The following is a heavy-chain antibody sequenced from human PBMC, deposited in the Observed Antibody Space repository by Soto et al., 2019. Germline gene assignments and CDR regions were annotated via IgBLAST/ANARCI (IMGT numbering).Heavy chain of an antibody. CDR1: GFTFSDAW. CDR2: IKSKSDGGTT. J-gene: IGHJ5*02. D-gene: IGHD2-15*01. V-gene: IGHV3-15*01. Sequence: PGVSLRLSCAASGFTFSDAWMSWVRQAPGKGLDWVGRIKSKSDGGTTEYAAPVIGRFTISRDDSKNTWYLQMNSLKTEATAVYYCTTDLWRIAVVVGSTGYFNPWRQGPPVAASS. CDR3: TTDLWRIAVVVGSTGYFNP.